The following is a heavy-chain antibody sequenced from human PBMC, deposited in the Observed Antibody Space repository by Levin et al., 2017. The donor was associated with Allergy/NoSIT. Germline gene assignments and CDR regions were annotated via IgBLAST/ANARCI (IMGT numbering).Heavy chain of an antibody. CDR1: GFTFSSFA. V-gene: IGHV3-23*01. D-gene: IGHD2-15*01. Sequence: GGSLRLSCAASGFTFSSFAMSWVRQAPGKGLEWVSAISASGTNAYYGDSVKGRFTISRDNSQNTLYLQMSTLRDEDTAVYYCAKDRLSVGNLPRFDPWGQGTLVIVSS. CDR2: ISASGTNA. CDR3: AKDRLSVGNLPRFDP. J-gene: IGHJ5*02.